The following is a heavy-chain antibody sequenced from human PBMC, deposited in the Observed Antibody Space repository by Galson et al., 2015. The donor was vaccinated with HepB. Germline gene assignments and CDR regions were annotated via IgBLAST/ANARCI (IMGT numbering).Heavy chain of an antibody. Sequence: SVKVSCKASGYTFTSYYMHWVRQAPGQGLEWMGIINPSGGSTSYAQKSQGRVTMTRDTSTSTVYMELSSLRSEDTAVYYCAREGTAAAGDYYYYGMDVWGQGTTVTVSS. D-gene: IGHD6-13*01. CDR1: GYTFTSYY. V-gene: IGHV1-46*01. CDR2: INPSGGST. CDR3: AREGTAAAGDYYYYGMDV. J-gene: IGHJ6*02.